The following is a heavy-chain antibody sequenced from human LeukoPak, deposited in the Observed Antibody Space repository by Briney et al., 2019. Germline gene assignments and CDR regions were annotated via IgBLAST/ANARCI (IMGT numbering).Heavy chain of an antibody. J-gene: IGHJ6*03. CDR2: INSDGSST. D-gene: IGHD2-8*01. Sequence: GGSLRLSXAASGFTFSSYWMHWVRQAPGKGLVWVSRINSDGSSTSYADSVMGRFTISRDNAKNTLYLQMNSLRAEDTAVYYCARGYCTNGVCYYYYYYYMDVWGRGTTVTVSS. CDR3: ARGYCTNGVCYYYYYYYMDV. CDR1: GFTFSSYW. V-gene: IGHV3-74*01.